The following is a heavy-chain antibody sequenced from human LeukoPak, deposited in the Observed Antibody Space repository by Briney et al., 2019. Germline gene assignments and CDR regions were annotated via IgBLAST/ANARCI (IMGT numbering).Heavy chain of an antibody. CDR2: FDPEDGET. CDR1: GYTFTGYY. V-gene: IGHV1-24*01. Sequence: ASVKVSCKASGYTFTGYYMHWVRQAPGKGLEWMGGFDPEDGETIYAQKFQGRVTMTEDTSTDTAYMELSSLRSEDTAVYYCANIGLDYWGQGTLVTVSS. J-gene: IGHJ4*02. D-gene: IGHD3-16*01. CDR3: ANIGLDY.